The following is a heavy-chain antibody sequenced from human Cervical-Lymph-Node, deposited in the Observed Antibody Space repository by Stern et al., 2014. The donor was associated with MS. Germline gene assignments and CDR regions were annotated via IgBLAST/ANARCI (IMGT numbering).Heavy chain of an antibody. CDR3: ARDDYGDQGPMFDY. J-gene: IGHJ4*02. V-gene: IGHV3-23*04. Sequence: EVQLVQSGGNLVHHGGSLRLACAASGFTVGTSHMSWVRPAPGRGLEWVAGLRDSGDRTDYGDSVRGSFNISSDNSMHYMSLQLNSLRAEDTAIYYCARDDYGDQGPMFDYWGQGALVTVSS. CDR2: LRDSGDRT. CDR1: GFTVGTSH. D-gene: IGHD4-17*01.